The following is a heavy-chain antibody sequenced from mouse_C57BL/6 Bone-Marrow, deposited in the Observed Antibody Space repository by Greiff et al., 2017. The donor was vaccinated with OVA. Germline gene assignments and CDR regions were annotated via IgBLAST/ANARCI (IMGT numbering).Heavy chain of an antibody. D-gene: IGHD2-4*01. CDR2: ISDGGSYT. J-gene: IGHJ3*01. CDR1: GFTFSSYA. CDR3: AREDDYDGGAWCAY. Sequence: EVKLVESGGGLVKPGGSLKLSCAASGFTFSSYAMSWVRPTPEKRLEWVATISDGGSYTYYPDNVKGRFTISRDNAKNNLYLQMSHLKSEDTAMYYCAREDDYDGGAWCAYWGQGTLVTVSA. V-gene: IGHV5-4*01.